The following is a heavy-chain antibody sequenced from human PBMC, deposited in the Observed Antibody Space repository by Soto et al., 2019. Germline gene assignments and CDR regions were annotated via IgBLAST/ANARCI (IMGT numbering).Heavy chain of an antibody. V-gene: IGHV1-69*02. D-gene: IGHD2-2*01. CDR2: IIPILGIA. CDR1: GGTFSSYT. J-gene: IGHJ3*02. Sequence: ASVKVSCKASGGTFSSYTISWVRQAPGQWREWMRRIIPILGIANYAQKFQGRVTITADKSTSTAYMELSSLRSEDTAVYYCARAYCSSTSCYHAFDIWGQGTMVTVSS. CDR3: ARAYCSSTSCYHAFDI.